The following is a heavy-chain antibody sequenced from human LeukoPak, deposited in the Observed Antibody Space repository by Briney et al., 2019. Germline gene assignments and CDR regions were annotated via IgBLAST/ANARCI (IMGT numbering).Heavy chain of an antibody. CDR1: GYSISSGYY. D-gene: IGHD2-15*01. CDR2: IYHSGST. Sequence: SETLSLTCTVSGYSISSGYYWSWIRQPPGKGLEWIGNIYHSGSTYYNPSLKSRLTISVDTSKNQFSPKLSSVTAADTAVYYCASDGGAFKDFDYWGQGALVTVSS. CDR3: ASDGGAFKDFDY. J-gene: IGHJ4*02. V-gene: IGHV4-38-2*02.